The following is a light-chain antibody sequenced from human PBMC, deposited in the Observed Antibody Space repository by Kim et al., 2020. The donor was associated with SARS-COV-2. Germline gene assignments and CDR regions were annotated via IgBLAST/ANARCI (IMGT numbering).Light chain of an antibody. J-gene: IGKJ4*01. CDR3: QQYKSWPLT. V-gene: IGKV3-11*01. CDR1: QTVSTY. CDR2: DAS. Sequence: EIVLTQSPATVSLSPGERATLSCRASQTVSTYLAWYQQKPGQAPRLLIYDASSRATGIPARFSGSGSGTDFTLTISSLEPEDFAIYYCQQYKSWPLTFGEGTKVDIK.